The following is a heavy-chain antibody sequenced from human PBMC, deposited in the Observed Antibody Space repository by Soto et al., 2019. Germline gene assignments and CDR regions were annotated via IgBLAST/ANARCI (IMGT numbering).Heavy chain of an antibody. CDR3: ARLISRFYYYYMDV. CDR1: GGSISSYY. D-gene: IGHD2-8*01. V-gene: IGHV4-59*01. Sequence: SETLSLTCTVSGGSISSYYWSWIRQPPGKGLEWIGYIYYSGSTNYNPSLKSRVTISVDTSKNQFSLKLSSVTAADTAVYYCARLISRFYYYYMDVWGKGTTVTVSS. CDR2: IYYSGST. J-gene: IGHJ6*03.